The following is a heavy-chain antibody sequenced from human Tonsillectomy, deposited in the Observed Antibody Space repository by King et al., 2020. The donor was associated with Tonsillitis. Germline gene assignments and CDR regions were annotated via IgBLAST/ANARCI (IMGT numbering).Heavy chain of an antibody. D-gene: IGHD3-22*01. J-gene: IGHJ3*02. CDR2: IWYDGSNK. CDR3: ARGDLDYDSSGYYHYFAFDI. Sequence: VQLVESGGGVVQPGRSLRLSCAASGFTFSSYGMHWVRQAPGKGLEWVAVIWYDGSNKYYADSVKGRFTISRDNSKNTLYLQMNSLRAEDTAVYYCARGDLDYDSSGYYHYFAFDIWGQGTMVTVSS. CDR1: GFTFSSYG. V-gene: IGHV3-33*08.